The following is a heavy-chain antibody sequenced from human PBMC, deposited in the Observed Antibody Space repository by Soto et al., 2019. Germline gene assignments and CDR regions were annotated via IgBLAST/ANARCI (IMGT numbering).Heavy chain of an antibody. V-gene: IGHV3-23*01. CDR1: GFTFSSYA. J-gene: IGHJ4*02. CDR3: AKDLLPCSTKKRCSSTSTAIRYIDY. Sequence: PGGSLRLSCAASGFTFSSYAMSWVRQAPGKGLEWVSAISGSGGSTYYADSVKGRFTISRDNSKNTLYLQMNSLRAEDTAVYYCAKDLLPCSTKKRCSSTSTAIRYIDYWGQGTLVTVSS. D-gene: IGHD2-2*01. CDR2: ISGSGGST.